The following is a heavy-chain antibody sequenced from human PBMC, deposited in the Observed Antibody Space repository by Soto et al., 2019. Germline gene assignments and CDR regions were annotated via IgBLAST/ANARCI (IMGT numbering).Heavy chain of an antibody. CDR1: GFTLSSYS. D-gene: IGHD6-19*01. CDR2: ISGSGGTI. V-gene: IGHV3-48*02. CDR3: ARETGLRSSGWSYYFYF. Sequence: EVQLVESGGGMVQPGGSLRLSCAASGFTLSSYSIHWVRQAPGKGLEWVSYISGSGGTIYYADSVKGRFTISRDNAKNSLSVQMNSLRDDDTAVYFCARETGLRSSGWSYYFYFWGQGTRVTVS. J-gene: IGHJ4*02.